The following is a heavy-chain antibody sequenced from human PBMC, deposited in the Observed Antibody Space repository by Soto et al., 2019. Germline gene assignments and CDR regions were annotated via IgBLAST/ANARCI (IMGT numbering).Heavy chain of an antibody. CDR3: ANGMTPYYYYMDV. J-gene: IGHJ6*03. CDR1: GFTFSSYA. Sequence: GGSLRLSCAASGFTFSSYAMSWVRQAPGKGLEWVSAISGSGGSTYYADSVKGRFTISRDNSKNTLYLQMNSLRAEDTAVYYCANGMTPYYYYMDVWGKGTTVTVSS. CDR2: ISGSGGST. V-gene: IGHV3-23*01.